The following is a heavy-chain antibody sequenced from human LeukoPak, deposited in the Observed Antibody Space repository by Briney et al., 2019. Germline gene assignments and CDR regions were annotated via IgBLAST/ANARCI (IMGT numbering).Heavy chain of an antibody. CDR2: MNPNSGNT. CDR1: GYTFTSYD. J-gene: IGHJ4*02. Sequence: GASVTVSCKASGYTFTSYDINWVRQATGQGLEWMGWMNPNSGNTGYAQKFQGRVTMTRNTSISTAYMELSSPRSEDTAVYYCARGRRDGYKLHFDYWGQGTLVTVSS. CDR3: ARGRRDGYKLHFDY. V-gene: IGHV1-8*01. D-gene: IGHD5-24*01.